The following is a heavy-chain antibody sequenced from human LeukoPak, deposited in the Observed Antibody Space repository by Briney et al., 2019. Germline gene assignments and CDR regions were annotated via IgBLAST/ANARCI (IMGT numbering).Heavy chain of an antibody. CDR3: ARVQRSSSPGAAFDI. Sequence: GGSLRLSCAASGFTFSSYWMSWVRQAPGKGLEWVANIKQDGSEKYYVDSVKGRFTISRDNAKNSLYLQMNSLRAEDTAVYYCARVQRSSSPGAAFDIWGQGTMVTVSS. CDR2: IKQDGSEK. J-gene: IGHJ3*02. CDR1: GFTFSSYW. V-gene: IGHV3-7*01. D-gene: IGHD6-6*01.